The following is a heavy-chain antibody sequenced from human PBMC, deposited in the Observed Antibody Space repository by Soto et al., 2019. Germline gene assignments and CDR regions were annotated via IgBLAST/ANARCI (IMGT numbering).Heavy chain of an antibody. CDR1: GGFVSSGNYY. V-gene: IGHV4-61*01. Sequence: SETLSLTCAVYGGFVSSGNYYWSWIRQPPGKGLEWIGEMSHSGGTHFNPSLKSRVTISVDTSKNQFSLKMSSVTAADTALYYCARVERGTATTVVDAFDIWGPGTMVTVS. D-gene: IGHD1-1*01. CDR2: MSHSGGT. CDR3: ARVERGTATTVVDAFDI. J-gene: IGHJ3*02.